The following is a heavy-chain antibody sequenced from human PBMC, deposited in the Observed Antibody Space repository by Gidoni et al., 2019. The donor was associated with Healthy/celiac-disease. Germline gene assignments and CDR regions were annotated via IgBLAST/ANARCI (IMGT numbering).Heavy chain of an antibody. V-gene: IGHV3-21*01. J-gene: IGHJ2*01. CDR2: ISSSSSYI. D-gene: IGHD5-12*01. CDR1: GFTFSSYS. CDR3: ARDGYNRWGGISYFDL. Sequence: EVQLVESGGGLVKPGGSLRLSCAASGFTFSSYSMNWVRQAPGKGLEWVSSISSSSSYIYYADSVKGRFTISRDNAKNSLYLQMNSLRAEDTAVYYCARDGYNRWGGISYFDLWGRGTLVTVSS.